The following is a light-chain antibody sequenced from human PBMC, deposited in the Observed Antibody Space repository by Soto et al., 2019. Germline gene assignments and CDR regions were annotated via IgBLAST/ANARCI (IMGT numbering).Light chain of an antibody. CDR2: ENY. Sequence: QSVLTQPPSVSAATGQKVTISCSGSYSNIGNNFVSWYQQLPGTSPKLLIYENYKPPSGIPDRFSVSKSGTSATLGITGLQTGDEADYYCGTWDSSLSTWVFGGGTQLTVL. J-gene: IGLJ3*02. V-gene: IGLV1-51*01. CDR3: GTWDSSLSTWV. CDR1: YSNIGNNF.